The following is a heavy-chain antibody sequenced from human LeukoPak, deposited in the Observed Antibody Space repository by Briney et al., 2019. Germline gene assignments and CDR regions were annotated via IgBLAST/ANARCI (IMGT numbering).Heavy chain of an antibody. CDR1: AFTFRRYS. CDR3: ARDERQWLPYYFEF. D-gene: IGHD3-22*01. Sequence: GGHVSLLCRACAFTFRRYSMRWVRQAPGKGLEWVVSIKEDGSEKFYVDSVKGRFNISRDNAKKSLFLHMNSLRAEDTAVYFCARDERQWLPYYFEFWGEGTLVILSS. J-gene: IGHJ4*02. V-gene: IGHV3-7*03. CDR2: IKEDGSEK.